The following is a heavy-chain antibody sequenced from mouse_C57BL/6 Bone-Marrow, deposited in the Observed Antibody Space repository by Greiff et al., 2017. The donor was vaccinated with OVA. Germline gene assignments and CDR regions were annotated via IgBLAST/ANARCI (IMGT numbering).Heavy chain of an antibody. V-gene: IGHV5-12*01. CDR3: ARRGDGVDY. Sequence: DVQLVESGGGLVQPGGSLKLSCAASGFTFSDYYMYWVRQTPEKRLEWVAYISNGGGSTYYPDTVKGRFTISRDNAKNTLYLQMSRLKSEDTAMYYCARRGDGVDYWGQGTTLTVSS. CDR2: ISNGGGST. J-gene: IGHJ2*01. CDR1: GFTFSDYY. D-gene: IGHD1-1*02.